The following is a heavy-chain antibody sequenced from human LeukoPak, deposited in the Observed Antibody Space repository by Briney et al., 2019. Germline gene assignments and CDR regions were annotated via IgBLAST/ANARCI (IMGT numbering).Heavy chain of an antibody. Sequence: SETLSLTCSVSGGSVSSYYWSWLRQSPGKGLEWIGYIHNSGRTNYNPSLKSRVTGFVDTSKNQFSLRLSSMTAADTAVYFCASSSSGWLYWGQGTLVTVSS. CDR3: ASSSSGWLY. CDR1: GGSVSSYY. CDR2: IHNSGRT. D-gene: IGHD6-19*01. J-gene: IGHJ4*02. V-gene: IGHV4-4*08.